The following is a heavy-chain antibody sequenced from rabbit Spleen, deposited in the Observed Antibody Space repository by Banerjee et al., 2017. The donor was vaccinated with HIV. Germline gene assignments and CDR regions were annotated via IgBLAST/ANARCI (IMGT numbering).Heavy chain of an antibody. V-gene: IGHV1S45*01. CDR1: GFSFSSSYY. D-gene: IGHD6-1*01. CDR3: ARRNNADGYNDL. Sequence: QEQVEESGGDLVKPEGSLTLTCTASGFSFSSSYYMCWVRQAPGKGLEWIACIYGGSSGDTYYASWAKGRFTISKTSSTTVTLQMTSLTGADTATYFCARRNNADGYNDLWGPGTLVTVS. CDR2: IYGGSSGDT. J-gene: IGHJ6*01.